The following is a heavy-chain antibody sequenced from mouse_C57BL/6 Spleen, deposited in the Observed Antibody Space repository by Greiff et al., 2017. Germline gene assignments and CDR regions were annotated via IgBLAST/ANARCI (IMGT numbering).Heavy chain of an antibody. V-gene: IGHV5-9*01. CDR3: ARQREGYFDV. J-gene: IGHJ1*03. Sequence: EVMLVESGGGLVKPGGSLKLSCAASGFTFSSYTMSWVRQTPEMRLEWVATISGGGGNTYYPDSVKGRFTISRDNAKNTLYLQMSSLRSEDTALYYCARQREGYFDVWGTGTTVTVSS. CDR1: GFTFSSYT. CDR2: ISGGGGNT.